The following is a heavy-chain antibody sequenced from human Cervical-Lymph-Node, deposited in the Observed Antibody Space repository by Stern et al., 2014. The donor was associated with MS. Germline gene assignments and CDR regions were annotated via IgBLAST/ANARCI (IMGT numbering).Heavy chain of an antibody. D-gene: IGHD6-13*01. Sequence: QVQLVESGGGVVQPGRSLRLSCAVSGFSFSRYAMHWVRQAPGKGLEWVALIWYDGSNPYYADSVTGRFPISRDNFKNTLYLQMNSLRAEDTAVYYCASAYSSSHYYFDYWGQGTLVTVSS. CDR3: ASAYSSSHYYFDY. J-gene: IGHJ4*02. CDR1: GFSFSRYA. CDR2: IWYDGSNP. V-gene: IGHV3-33*01.